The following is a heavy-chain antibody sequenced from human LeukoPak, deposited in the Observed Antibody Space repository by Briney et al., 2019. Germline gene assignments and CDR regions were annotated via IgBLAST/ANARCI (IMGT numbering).Heavy chain of an antibody. Sequence: GGSLRLSCAASGFTFSSYAMSWVRQAPGEGLEWVSGISAGGDTTYTADSVRGRFTISRDNSNNTLYLQMNILTAEDTAVHYCAAISYSGTWPVGYWGQGILVTVTA. D-gene: IGHD6-25*01. V-gene: IGHV3-23*01. CDR1: GFTFSSYA. CDR2: ISAGGDTT. CDR3: AAISYSGTWPVGY. J-gene: IGHJ4*02.